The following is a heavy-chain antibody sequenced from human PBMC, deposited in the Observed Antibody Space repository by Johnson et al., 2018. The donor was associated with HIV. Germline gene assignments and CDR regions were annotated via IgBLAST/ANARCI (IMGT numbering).Heavy chain of an antibody. Sequence: VQLVESGGGVVRPGGSLRLSCGASGFTFDDYGMSWVRQVPGKGLEWVSGINWNSVITAYADSVKGRFTISRDNAKNSLYLQMNSLRAEDTALYYCATDIRSGYRDAAFDIWGRGTMVTVSS. J-gene: IGHJ3*02. CDR1: GFTFDDYG. CDR3: ATDIRSGYRDAAFDI. CDR2: INWNSVIT. D-gene: IGHD5-12*01. V-gene: IGHV3-20*04.